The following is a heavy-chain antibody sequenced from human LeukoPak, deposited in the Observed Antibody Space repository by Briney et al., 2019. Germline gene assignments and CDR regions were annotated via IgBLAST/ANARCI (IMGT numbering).Heavy chain of an antibody. CDR3: ARVDDYNCLDY. CDR1: GGSIRNYY. Sequence: PSETLSLTCIVSGGSIRNYYWGWIRQPPGKGLEWIGYIYHTGSTNYNPSLKSRVTISVDTSKNQFSLKLSSVTAADTALYFCARVDDYNCLDYWGQGSLVTVSS. CDR2: IYHTGST. V-gene: IGHV4-59*03. D-gene: IGHD5-24*01. J-gene: IGHJ4*02.